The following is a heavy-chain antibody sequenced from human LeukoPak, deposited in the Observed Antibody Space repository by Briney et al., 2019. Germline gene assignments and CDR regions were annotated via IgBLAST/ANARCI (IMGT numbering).Heavy chain of an antibody. CDR2: IYYSGCT. V-gene: IGHV4-39*01. D-gene: IGHD3-10*01. CDR1: GGSISSSNYY. Sequence: PSETLSLTCTVSGGSISSSNYYWGWIRQPPGKGLEWIGTIYYSGCTYYNPSLKSRVTLFVDTSKNQFSLKLSSVTAADTAVYYCARHPRGNWYFDLWGRGTLVTVSS. CDR3: ARHPRGNWYFDL. J-gene: IGHJ2*01.